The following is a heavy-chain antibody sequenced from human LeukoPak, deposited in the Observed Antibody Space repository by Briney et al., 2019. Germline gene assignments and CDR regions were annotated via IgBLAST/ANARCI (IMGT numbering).Heavy chain of an antibody. CDR1: GYTFSDYG. D-gene: IGHD3-3*01. J-gene: IGHJ6*02. CDR2: IIPILGIA. Sequence: SVKVSCKASGYTFSDYGVSWVRQAPGQGLEWMGRIIPILGIANYAQKFQGRVTITADKSTSTAYMELSSLRSEDTAVYYCARVKSPSIWSGYQTYGMDVWGQGTTVTVSS. CDR3: ARVKSPSIWSGYQTYGMDV. V-gene: IGHV1-69*04.